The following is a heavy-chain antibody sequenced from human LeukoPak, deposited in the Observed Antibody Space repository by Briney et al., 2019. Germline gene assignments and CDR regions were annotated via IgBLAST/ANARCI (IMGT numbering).Heavy chain of an antibody. CDR2: ISSSSSYI. V-gene: IGHV3-21*01. D-gene: IGHD5-18*01. CDR1: GFTFSSYS. Sequence: GGSLRLSCAASGFTFSSYSMNWVRQAPGKGLEWVSSISSSSSYIYYADSVKGRFTISRDNAKNSLYLQMNSLRAEDTAVYYCARDPSLGYSYGQSGYWGQGTLVTVSS. J-gene: IGHJ4*02. CDR3: ARDPSLGYSYGQSGY.